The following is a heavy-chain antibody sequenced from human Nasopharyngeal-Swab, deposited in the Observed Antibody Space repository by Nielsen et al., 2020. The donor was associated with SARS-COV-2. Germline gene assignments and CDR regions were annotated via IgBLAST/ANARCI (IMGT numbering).Heavy chain of an antibody. CDR3: ASSIGELELPLDY. V-gene: IGHV1-8*01. CDR2: MNPNSGNS. Sequence: ASVKVSCKASGYTFTSYDINWVRQATGQGLEWMGWMNPNSGNSGYTQKFQGRVTMTRNTSISTAYMELSSLRSEDTAVYYCASSIGELELPLDYWGQGTLVTVSS. CDR1: GYTFTSYD. D-gene: IGHD1-7*01. J-gene: IGHJ4*02.